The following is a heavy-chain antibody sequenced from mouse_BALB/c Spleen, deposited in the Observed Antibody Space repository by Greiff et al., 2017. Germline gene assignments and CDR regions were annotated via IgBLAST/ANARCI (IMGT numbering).Heavy chain of an antibody. CDR1: GFTFSDYY. Sequence: EVKVEESGGGLVKPGGSLKLSCAASGFTFSDYYMYWVRQTPEKRLEWVATISDGGSYTYYPDSVKGRFTISRDNAKNNLYLQMSSLKSEDTAMYYCARAPGFAYWGQGTLVTVSA. J-gene: IGHJ3*01. CDR2: ISDGGSYT. V-gene: IGHV5-4*02. CDR3: ARAPGFAY.